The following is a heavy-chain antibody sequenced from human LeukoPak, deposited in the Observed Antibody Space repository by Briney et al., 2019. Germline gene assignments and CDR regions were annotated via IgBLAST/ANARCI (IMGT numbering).Heavy chain of an antibody. CDR2: VYYSGST. V-gene: IGHV4-59*01. CDR1: GGSINNYY. D-gene: IGHD3-22*01. CDR3: ARARALGRYYYDSSGYYGD. J-gene: IGHJ4*02. Sequence: SETLSLTCTVSGGSINNYYWSWIRQFPGKGLEWIGYVYYSGSTNYNPSLKSRVTISVDTSKNQFSLKLSSVTAADTAVYYCARARALGRYYYDSSGYYGDWGQGTLVTVSS.